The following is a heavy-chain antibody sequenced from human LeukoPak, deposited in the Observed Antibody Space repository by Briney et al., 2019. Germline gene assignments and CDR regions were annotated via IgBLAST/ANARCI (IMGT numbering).Heavy chain of an antibody. CDR1: GFTFSSHW. V-gene: IGHV3-7*01. J-gene: IGHJ4*02. D-gene: IGHD6-19*01. CDR3: AREPHIAVVTHFDY. Sequence: SGGSLRLSCAASGFTFSSHWMSWVRQAPGKGLEWVVNIKQDGSEKYYVDSVKGRFTISRDNAKNSPFLQMNSLRVEDTAVYYCAREPHIAVVTHFDYWGQGTLVTVSS. CDR2: IKQDGSEK.